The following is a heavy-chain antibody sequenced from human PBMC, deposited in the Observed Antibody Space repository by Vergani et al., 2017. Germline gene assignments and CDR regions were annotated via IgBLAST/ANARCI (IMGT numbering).Heavy chain of an antibody. D-gene: IGHD3-10*01. CDR1: GGSISSYY. CDR3: ARDRSGSYSGGVGGMDV. V-gene: IGHV4-59*01. Sequence: QVQLQESGPGLVKPSETLSLTCTVSGGSISSYYWSWIRQPPGKGLEWIGYIYYSGSTNYNPSLKSRVTISVDTSKNQFSLTLSSVTAADTAVYYGARDRSGSYSGGVGGMDVWGQGTTVTVSS. CDR2: IYYSGST. J-gene: IGHJ6*02.